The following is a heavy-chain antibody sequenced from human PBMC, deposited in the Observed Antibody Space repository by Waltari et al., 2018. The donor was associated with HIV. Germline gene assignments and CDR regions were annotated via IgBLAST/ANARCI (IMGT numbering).Heavy chain of an antibody. D-gene: IGHD1-1*01. J-gene: IGHJ4*02. CDR2: ISPSGGST. V-gene: IGHV3-23*04. CDR3: ARNSVDNDFDF. CDR1: GFTFNNYA. Sequence: EVQLVESGGGLVRPGGSLRLSCATSGFTFNNYAMTWVRQAPGKGLEWVSTISPSGGSTYYAVSLKGRFTISRDTSKNTLYLQMNRLRAEDTAIYYCARNSVDNDFDFWGQGTLVSVSS.